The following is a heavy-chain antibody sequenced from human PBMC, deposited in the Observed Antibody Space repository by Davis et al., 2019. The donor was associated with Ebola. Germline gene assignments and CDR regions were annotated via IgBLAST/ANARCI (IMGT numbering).Heavy chain of an antibody. CDR3: ARAVITFGGVIVNNYYYYYGMDV. CDR2: IIPIFGTA. D-gene: IGHD3-16*02. J-gene: IGHJ6*02. CDR1: GYTFTSYG. V-gene: IGHV1-69*06. Sequence: SVKVSCKASGYTFTSYGISWVRQAPGQGLEWMGGIIPIFGTANYAQKFQGRVTITADKSTSTAYMELSSLRSEDTAVYYCARAVITFGGVIVNNYYYYYGMDVWGQGTTVTVSS.